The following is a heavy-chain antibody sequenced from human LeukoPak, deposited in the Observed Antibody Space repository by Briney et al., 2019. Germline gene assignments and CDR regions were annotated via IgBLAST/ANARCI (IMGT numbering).Heavy chain of an antibody. D-gene: IGHD6-19*01. Sequence: GSLRLSCAASGFTFSSYAMSWVRQAPGKGLEWVSAISGSGGSTYYADSVKGRFTISRDRARNPLYLQMNSLRDEDSAVYYCARDSGSGWSNDYWGQGTLVTVSS. V-gene: IGHV3-23*01. CDR3: ARDSGSGWSNDY. J-gene: IGHJ4*02. CDR2: ISGSGGST. CDR1: GFTFSSYA.